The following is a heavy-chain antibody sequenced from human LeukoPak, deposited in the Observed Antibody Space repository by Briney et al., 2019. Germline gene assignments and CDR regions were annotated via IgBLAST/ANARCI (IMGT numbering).Heavy chain of an antibody. CDR3: AKGACHLGFDY. Sequence: GGSLRLSCAASGFTFSSYTMNWVRQAPGMGLEWVSSISSSSGYIYYADSVKGRFTISRDNAKNSLYLQMNSLRVEDTAVYYCAKGACHLGFDYWGQGTLVTVSS. CDR1: GFTFSSYT. J-gene: IGHJ4*02. CDR2: ISSSSGYI. V-gene: IGHV3-21*01.